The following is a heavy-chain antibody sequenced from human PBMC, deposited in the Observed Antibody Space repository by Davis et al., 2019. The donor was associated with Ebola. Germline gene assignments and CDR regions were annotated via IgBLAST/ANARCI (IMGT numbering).Heavy chain of an antibody. Sequence: AASVKVSCKASGYTFTSYYMHWVRQAPGQGLEWMGIINPSGGSTSYAQKFQGRVTMTRDTSTSTVYMELRSLRSEDTAVYYCARATFAYNSGWYADYWGQGTLVTVSS. CDR1: GYTFTSYY. CDR3: ARATFAYNSGWYADY. D-gene: IGHD6-19*01. CDR2: INPSGGST. V-gene: IGHV1-46*01. J-gene: IGHJ4*02.